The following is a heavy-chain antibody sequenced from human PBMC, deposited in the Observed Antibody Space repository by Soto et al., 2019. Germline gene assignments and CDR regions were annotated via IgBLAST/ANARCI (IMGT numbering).Heavy chain of an antibody. Sequence: GGSLRLSCAAAGFTFSDYYMSWIRQAPGKGLEWISYITSSGTPMYYADSVKGRFTISRDNAKKSLYLQINSLRAEDTAVYYCARERDTSGYYWGKYWGQGTLVTVSS. J-gene: IGHJ4*02. V-gene: IGHV3-11*01. CDR1: GFTFSDYY. D-gene: IGHD3-22*01. CDR2: ITSSGTPM. CDR3: ARERDTSGYYWGKY.